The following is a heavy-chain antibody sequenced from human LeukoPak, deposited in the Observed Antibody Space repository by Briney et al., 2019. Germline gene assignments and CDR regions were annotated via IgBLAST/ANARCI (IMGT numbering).Heavy chain of an antibody. V-gene: IGHV3-23*01. Sequence: GGSLRLSCAASGFTFSDYAMTWVRQTPGKGPEWVSVISGGGDSADYADSVKGRFTISRDNSKNTLYLQMNSLRAEDTALYYCAKLGCTGTICYANYWGQGTLVTVSS. CDR2: ISGGGDSA. CDR1: GFTFSDYA. D-gene: IGHD2-2*01. CDR3: AKLGCTGTICYANY. J-gene: IGHJ4*02.